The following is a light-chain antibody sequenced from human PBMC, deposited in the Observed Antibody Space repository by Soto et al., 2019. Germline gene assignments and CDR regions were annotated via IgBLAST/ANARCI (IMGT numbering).Light chain of an antibody. V-gene: IGLV1-44*01. CDR3: ASWDDGLDGHV. CDR1: SSNIGSNA. CDR2: FNN. J-gene: IGLJ1*01. Sequence: QSVLTQPPSASATPGQGVTISCSGSSSNIGSNAVSWYQHLPGTAPRLLIYFNNQRSSGVPDRFSGAKSCTSASLAISGLHSADEADYYCASWDDGLDGHVFGTGTKLTVL.